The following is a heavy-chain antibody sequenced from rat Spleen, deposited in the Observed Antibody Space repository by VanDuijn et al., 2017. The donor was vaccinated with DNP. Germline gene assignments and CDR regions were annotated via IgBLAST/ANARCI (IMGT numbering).Heavy chain of an antibody. CDR1: GFTFSNYY. J-gene: IGHJ3*01. CDR3: ETQGIVTSPFAY. D-gene: IGHD1-11*01. V-gene: IGHV5S11*01. Sequence: EVQLVESGGGLVQPGRSLKLSCAASGFTFSNYYMAWVRQAPTKGLEWVAYISYDGGTTYYRDSVQGRFTIARDNAKSTLYLQMDSLRSEETASYYCETQGIVTSPFAYWGQGTLVTVSS. CDR2: ISYDGGTT.